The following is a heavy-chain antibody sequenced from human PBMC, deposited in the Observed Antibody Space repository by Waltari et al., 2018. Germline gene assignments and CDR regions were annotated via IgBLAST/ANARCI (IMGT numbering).Heavy chain of an antibody. D-gene: IGHD4-17*01. J-gene: IGHJ4*02. Sequence: QVQLQESGPGLVKPSQTLSLTCTVSGYSISTDYYWVWIRQPPGKGLEWIGNIHHSGSTYYNPSLKSRVSISLDTAKNQFSLELSSLTADDTAVYYCARERDGVTLDYWGQGTLVTVSS. CDR2: IHHSGST. CDR1: GYSISTDYY. CDR3: ARERDGVTLDY. V-gene: IGHV4-38-2*02.